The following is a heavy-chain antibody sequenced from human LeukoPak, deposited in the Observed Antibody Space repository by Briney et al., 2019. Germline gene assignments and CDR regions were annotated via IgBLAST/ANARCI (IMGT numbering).Heavy chain of an antibody. D-gene: IGHD6-19*01. J-gene: IGHJ4*02. V-gene: IGHV4-59*08. CDR1: GGSISSYY. CDR3: TRHAASEQRLVPFDY. CDR2: IYYSGST. Sequence: SETLTLTCTVSGGSISSYYWSWIRQPPGKGLEWIGYIYYSGSTNYNPSLKSRVTISVDTSKNQFSLKLSSVTAADTAVYYCTRHAASEQRLVPFDYWGQGTLVTVSS.